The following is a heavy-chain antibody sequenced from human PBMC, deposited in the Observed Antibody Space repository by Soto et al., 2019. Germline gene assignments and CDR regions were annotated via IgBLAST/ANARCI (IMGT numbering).Heavy chain of an antibody. CDR2: IYYSGNT. V-gene: IGHV4-31*03. J-gene: IGHJ3*01. CDR1: SGSINSGGDY. D-gene: IGHD2-15*01. Sequence: SGTLSLTCSVSSGSINSGGDYWGWIRQHPGKGLEWIGYIYYSGNTYYNPSLKSRVVISLDTSKNQFSLKLTSVTAADTAVYYCPRYGMGGLDVWGQGTMVTVSS. CDR3: PRYGMGGLDV.